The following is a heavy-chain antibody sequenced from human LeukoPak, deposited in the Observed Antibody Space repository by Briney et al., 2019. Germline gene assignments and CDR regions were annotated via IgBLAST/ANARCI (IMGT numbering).Heavy chain of an antibody. CDR1: GGSISSYY. D-gene: IGHD6-19*01. CDR2: IYYSGST. Sequence: SETLSLTCTVSGGSISSYYWSWIRQPPGKGLEWIGYIYYSGSTNYNPSLKSRVTISVDTSKNQFSLKLSSVTAADTAVYYCARHAYSSGWYGDYYYYGMDVWGQGTTVTVSS. V-gene: IGHV4-59*08. J-gene: IGHJ6*02. CDR3: ARHAYSSGWYGDYYYYGMDV.